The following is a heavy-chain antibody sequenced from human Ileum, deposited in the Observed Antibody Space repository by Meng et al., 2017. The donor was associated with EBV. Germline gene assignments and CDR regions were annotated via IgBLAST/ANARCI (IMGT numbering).Heavy chain of an antibody. J-gene: IGHJ4*02. D-gene: IGHD3-22*01. CDR2: TSHSGST. Sequence: QVQRQASGHVLGKTPGTLSPTCAVSGGSSSRSAWWSWVRQPPGKGLEWIGETSHSGSTNYSPSLKSRVTISLDKSKNQLSLKLNSVTAADTAVYYCASSDYYRSDYWGQGTLVTVSS. CDR3: ASSDYYRSDY. V-gene: IGHV4-4*03. CDR1: GGSSSRSAW.